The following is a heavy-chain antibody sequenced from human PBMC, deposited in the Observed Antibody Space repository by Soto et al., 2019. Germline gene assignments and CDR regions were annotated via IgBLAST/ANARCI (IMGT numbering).Heavy chain of an antibody. V-gene: IGHV5-51*01. CDR3: ARLPVAAAGRYYYYGMDV. CDR2: IYPGDSDT. CDR1: GYSFTSYW. J-gene: IGHJ6*02. D-gene: IGHD6-13*01. Sequence: PGESLKISCKGSGYSFTSYWIGWVRQMPGKGLEWMGIIYPGDSDTRYSPSFQGQVTISADKSISTAYLQWSSLKASDTAMYYCARLPVAAAGRYYYYGMDVWGQGTTVTVSS.